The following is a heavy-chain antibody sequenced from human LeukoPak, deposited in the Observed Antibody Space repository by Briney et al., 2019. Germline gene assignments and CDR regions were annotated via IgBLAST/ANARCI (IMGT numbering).Heavy chain of an antibody. CDR2: IYYSGSS. CDR1: GGSISSYY. CDR3: ARDIGGEYYGSGSYYDY. D-gene: IGHD3-10*01. J-gene: IGHJ4*02. V-gene: IGHV4-59*01. Sequence: PSETLSLTCTVSGGSISSYYWSWIRQPPGKGLEWIGYIYYSGSSNYNPSLKSRVTISVDTSKNQFSLKLSSVTAADTAVYYCARDIGGEYYGSGSYYDYWGQGTLVTVSS.